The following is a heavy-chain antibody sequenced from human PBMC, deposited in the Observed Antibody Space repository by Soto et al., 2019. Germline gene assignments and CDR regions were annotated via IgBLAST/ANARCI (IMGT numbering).Heavy chain of an antibody. CDR3: ASLYDYYYDSSGPKADY. CDR2: IIPIFGTA. D-gene: IGHD3-22*01. J-gene: IGHJ4*02. Sequence: GASVKVSCKASGGTFSSYAISWVRQAPGQGLEWMGGIIPIFGTANYAQKFQGRVTITADESTSTAYMEPSSLRSEDTAVYYCASLYDYYYDSSGPKADYWGQGTLVTVSS. V-gene: IGHV1-69*13. CDR1: GGTFSSYA.